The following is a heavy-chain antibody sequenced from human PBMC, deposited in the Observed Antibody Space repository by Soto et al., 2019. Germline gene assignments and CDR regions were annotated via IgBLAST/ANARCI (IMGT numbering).Heavy chain of an antibody. CDR1: GYSFSTYS. CDR2: IGAFNGNT. Sequence: QVQLVQSGAEVKKPGASVKVSCKASGYSFSTYSFSWVRQAPGQGLEWMGWIGAFNGNTNYAQKFQGRVTMTTDTYTTTVYMELGSLTSDDTAVYYCARAVGADLAYWGQGTLVTVSS. J-gene: IGHJ4*02. CDR3: ARAVGADLAY. V-gene: IGHV1-18*04.